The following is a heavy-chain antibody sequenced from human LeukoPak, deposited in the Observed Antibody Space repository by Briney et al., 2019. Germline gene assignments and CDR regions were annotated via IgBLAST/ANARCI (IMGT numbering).Heavy chain of an antibody. D-gene: IGHD3/OR15-3a*01. V-gene: IGHV3-23*01. CDR2: TSGSGGST. J-gene: IGHJ4*02. Sequence: PGGSLRLSCAASGFTFSSYAMSWVRQAPGKGLEWVSGTSGSGGSTYYAGSVKGRFTISRDNSKNTLYLQMNSLRVEDTAVYYCAKVWTAYSDDYFDYWGQGTLVTVSS. CDR3: AKVWTAYSDDYFDY. CDR1: GFTFSSYA.